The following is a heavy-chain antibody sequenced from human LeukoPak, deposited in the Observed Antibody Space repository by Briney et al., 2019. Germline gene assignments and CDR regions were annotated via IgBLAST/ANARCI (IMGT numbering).Heavy chain of an antibody. CDR1: GFTFSSYW. D-gene: IGHD3-10*01. V-gene: IGHV3-7*01. J-gene: IGHJ2*01. CDR3: ARDTTFGESPSWYFDL. CDR2: IKQDGSEK. Sequence: PGGSLRLSCAASGFTFSSYWMSWVRQAPGKGLEWVANIKQDGSEKYYVDSVKGRFTISRDNAKNSLYLQMNSLRAEDTAVYYCARDTTFGESPSWYFDLWGRGTLVTVSS.